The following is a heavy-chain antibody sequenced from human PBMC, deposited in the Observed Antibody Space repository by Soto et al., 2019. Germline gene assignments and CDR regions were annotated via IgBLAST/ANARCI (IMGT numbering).Heavy chain of an antibody. J-gene: IGHJ4*02. CDR1: GGTFSSYA. D-gene: IGHD6-19*01. V-gene: IGHV1-69*01. Sequence: QVQLVQSGAEVKKPGSSVKVSCKASGGTFSSYAISWVRQAPGQGLEWMGGIIPIFGTANYAQKFQGRVKITGDESTGTAYRVLSSLRADDTAVYYCARGDSSGRLLYYCDYWGKRTLVTVSS. CDR3: ARGDSSGRLLYYCDY. CDR2: IIPIFGTA.